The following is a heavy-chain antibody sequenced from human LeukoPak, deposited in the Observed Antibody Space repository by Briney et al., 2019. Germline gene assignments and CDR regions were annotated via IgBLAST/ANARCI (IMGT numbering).Heavy chain of an antibody. J-gene: IGHJ4*02. CDR3: TRGLHDY. Sequence: GGSLRLSCAASAFTISGYWMNWVRQAPGKGLEWVVSMTEDGNNEFYVDSVKGRFTISGDNAKNSLYLQMNSLRADDTAVYYCTRGLHDYWGQGTLVTVS. V-gene: IGHV3-7*01. CDR1: AFTISGYW. D-gene: IGHD2-15*01. CDR2: MTEDGNNE.